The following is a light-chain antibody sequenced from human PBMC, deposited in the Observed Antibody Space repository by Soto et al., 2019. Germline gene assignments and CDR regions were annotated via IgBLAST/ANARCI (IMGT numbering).Light chain of an antibody. CDR2: AAS. V-gene: IGKV1-12*01. CDR3: QQTYSTPASS. Sequence: DIQMTQSPSSVSASVGDRVTITCRASQGISSWLAWYQQKPGKAPELLIYAASNLHDGVPSRFSGSGSGTEFTLTISSLQPEDFAVYYCQQTYSTPASSFGQGTSVEVK. CDR1: QGISSW. J-gene: IGKJ1*01.